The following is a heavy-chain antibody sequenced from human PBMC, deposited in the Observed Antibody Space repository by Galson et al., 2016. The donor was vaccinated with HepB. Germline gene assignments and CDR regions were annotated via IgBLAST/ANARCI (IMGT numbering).Heavy chain of an antibody. D-gene: IGHD1-1*01. J-gene: IGHJ6*03. Sequence: SLRLSCAASGFPFSNFAMHWVRQAPGKGLEWVALISYDGSNRYSADSLKGRFTTSRDNSRNTLYLRMNGLRAEDPALYYCVRDHCTTGVCLDHHYHMDVWGKGTTVTVSS. V-gene: IGHV3-30*03. CDR3: VRDHCTTGVCLDHHYHMDV. CDR1: GFPFSNFA. CDR2: ISYDGSNR.